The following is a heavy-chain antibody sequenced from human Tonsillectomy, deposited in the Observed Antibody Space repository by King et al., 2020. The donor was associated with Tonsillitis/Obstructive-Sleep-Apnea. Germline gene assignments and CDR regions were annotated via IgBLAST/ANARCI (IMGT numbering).Heavy chain of an antibody. D-gene: IGHD7-27*01. CDR3: ATPLGD. Sequence: QLVQSGAEVKKPGASVKVSCKASGYTFTSYYMHWVRQAPGQGLEWMGIINPSDGSTSYAQKFQGRVTLTRDTSTNTVYMELSSLRSDDTAVYYCATPLGDWGQGTLVTVSS. CDR2: INPSDGST. J-gene: IGHJ4*02. CDR1: GYTFTSYY. V-gene: IGHV1-46*01.